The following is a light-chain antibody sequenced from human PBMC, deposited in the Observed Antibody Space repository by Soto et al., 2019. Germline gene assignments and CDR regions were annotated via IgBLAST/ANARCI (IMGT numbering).Light chain of an antibody. CDR3: SSYTSSSTVV. J-gene: IGLJ2*01. V-gene: IGLV2-14*01. CDR2: DVS. Sequence: QLVLTQPASVSGSPGQSITISCTGSSSDVGVYNYVSWYQQHPGKAPKLIIYDVSNRPSGVSNRFSGSKSGNTASPTISGLQAEDEADYYCSSYTSSSTVVFGGGTKLTVL. CDR1: SSDVGVYNY.